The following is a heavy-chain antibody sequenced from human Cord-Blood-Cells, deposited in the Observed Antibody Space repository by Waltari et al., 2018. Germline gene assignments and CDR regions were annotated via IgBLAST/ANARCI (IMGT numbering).Heavy chain of an antibody. J-gene: IGHJ6*02. Sequence: QVQLVQSGAEVKKPGASVKVSCKASGYTFTSYAMHWVRQAPGQRLEWMGWINAGNGNTKYSQKFQGRVTLTRDTAASTAYMELSSLRSEDTAVYYCARAEITMIVVDYYYGMDVWGQETTVTVSS. CDR2: INAGNGNT. CDR1: GYTFTSYA. CDR3: ARAEITMIVVDYYYGMDV. D-gene: IGHD3-22*01. V-gene: IGHV1-3*01.